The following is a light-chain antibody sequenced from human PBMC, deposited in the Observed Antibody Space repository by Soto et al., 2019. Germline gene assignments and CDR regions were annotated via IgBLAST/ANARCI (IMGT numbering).Light chain of an antibody. Sequence: QSALTQPASVSGSPGQSLTISCTGTSSDVGGYNFVSWYQQHPGKAPKLMIYEVTSRPSGVSNRFSGSKSGNTASLTISGLQAEDEADYYCNSYTASSTLVFGTGTKLTVL. J-gene: IGLJ1*01. CDR1: SSDVGGYNF. CDR3: NSYTASSTLV. V-gene: IGLV2-14*03. CDR2: EVT.